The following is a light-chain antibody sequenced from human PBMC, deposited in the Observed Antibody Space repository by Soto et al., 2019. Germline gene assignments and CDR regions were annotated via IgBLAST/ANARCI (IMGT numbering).Light chain of an antibody. CDR2: DVT. V-gene: IGLV2-14*03. CDR1: SSDVGGYNY. Sequence: QSALTQPASVSGSPGQSITISCTGTSSDVGGYNYVSWYQQHPVKAPKLMIYDVTNRPSGISDRFSGSKSGNTASLTISGLQAEDEADYYSSSYTTSSTPYVFGTGTMLTVL. J-gene: IGLJ1*01. CDR3: SSYTTSSTPYV.